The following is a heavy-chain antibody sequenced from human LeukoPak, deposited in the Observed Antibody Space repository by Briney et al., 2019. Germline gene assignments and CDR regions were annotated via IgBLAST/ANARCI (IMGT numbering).Heavy chain of an antibody. CDR2: INGDGSNT. D-gene: IGHD1-7*01. J-gene: IGHJ4*02. V-gene: IGHV3-74*03. CDR1: GFTFSSHW. CDR3: AKGAGITGTTGDWYFDY. Sequence: PGGSLGLSCAASGFTFSSHWMHWVRQAPGKGLVWVSRINGDGSNTTYADSVKGRFTISRDNAKNTLYLQMNSLRAEDTAVYYCAKGAGITGTTGDWYFDYWGQGTLVTVSS.